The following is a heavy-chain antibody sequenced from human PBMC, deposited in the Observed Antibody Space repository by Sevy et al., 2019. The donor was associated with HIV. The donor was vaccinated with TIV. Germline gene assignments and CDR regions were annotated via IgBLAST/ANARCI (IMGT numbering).Heavy chain of an antibody. D-gene: IGHD6-13*01. Sequence: KISCKASGVTFSNYAISWVRQAPGQGLEWIGVIIPMFGTPSYAQKFQGRVTITADESTSTAYMELTSLRSEDTAVYYCARDSLYSTHWAFDYWGQGTLVTVSS. CDR2: IIPMFGTP. V-gene: IGHV1-69*01. CDR3: ARDSLYSTHWAFDY. J-gene: IGHJ4*02. CDR1: GVTFSNYA.